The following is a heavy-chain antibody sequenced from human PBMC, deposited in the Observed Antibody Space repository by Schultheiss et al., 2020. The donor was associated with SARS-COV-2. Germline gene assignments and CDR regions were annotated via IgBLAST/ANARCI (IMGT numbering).Heavy chain of an antibody. Sequence: GESLKISCAASGFTVSSNYMSWVRQAPGKGLEWVSVIYSGGSTYYADSVEGRFTLSRDKSKNTLYLQMNSLRAEDTAMYYCAKGGRYYYYGMDVWGQGTTVTVSS. CDR3: AKGGRYYYYGMDV. D-gene: IGHD6-25*01. CDR2: IYSGGST. CDR1: GFTVSSNY. V-gene: IGHV3-53*05. J-gene: IGHJ6*02.